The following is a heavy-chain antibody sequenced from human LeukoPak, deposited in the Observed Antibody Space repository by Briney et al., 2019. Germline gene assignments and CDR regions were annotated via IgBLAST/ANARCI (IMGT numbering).Heavy chain of an antibody. Sequence: ASVKVSCKASGYTFTSYGISWVRQAPGQGLEWMGWISAYNGNTNYAQKLQGRVTMTTDTSTSTAYMELRSLRSDDTAVYYCARGVAAAGTAWSYYYYYYMDVWGKGTTVTVSS. CDR1: GYTFTSYG. J-gene: IGHJ6*03. CDR3: ARGVAAAGTAWSYYYYYYMDV. D-gene: IGHD6-13*01. CDR2: ISAYNGNT. V-gene: IGHV1-18*01.